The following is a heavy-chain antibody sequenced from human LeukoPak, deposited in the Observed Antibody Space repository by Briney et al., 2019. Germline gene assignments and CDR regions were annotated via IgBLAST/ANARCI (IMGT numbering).Heavy chain of an antibody. D-gene: IGHD6-13*01. CDR2: ISYDGSNK. J-gene: IGHJ5*02. CDR1: GFTFSAYA. V-gene: IGHV3-30*07. CDR3: AKDAPKRYSSSWAFDP. Sequence: PGRSLRLSCAASGFTFSAYAMHWVRQAPGKGLEWVAVISYDGSNKYYADSVKGRFTISRDNSKNTLYLQINSLRAEDTAVYYCAKDAPKRYSSSWAFDPWGQGTLVTVSS.